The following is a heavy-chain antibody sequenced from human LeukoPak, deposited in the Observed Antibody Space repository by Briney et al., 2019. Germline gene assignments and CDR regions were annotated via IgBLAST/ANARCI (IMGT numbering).Heavy chain of an antibody. D-gene: IGHD3-22*01. CDR1: GFTFRNYN. CDR3: ARSREYYHSSAYSDAFDI. CDR2: ISSSSSTI. V-gene: IGHV3-48*01. J-gene: IGHJ3*02. Sequence: GGSLRLSCAASGFTFRNYNMNWVRQAPGEGLEWVSYISSSSSTIYYADSVKGRFTISRDNAKNSLYLQMNSLRAEDTAVYYCARSREYYHSSAYSDAFDIWGQGTMVTVSS.